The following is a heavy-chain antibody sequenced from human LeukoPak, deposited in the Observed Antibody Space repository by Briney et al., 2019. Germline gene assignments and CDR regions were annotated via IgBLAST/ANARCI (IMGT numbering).Heavy chain of an antibody. D-gene: IGHD3-9*01. Sequence: ASVNVSCKASGYTFISYYMHWVRQAPGQGLEWMGIINPIVGSTNYAQQFQGRVTMTRDMSTSTVYMELSSLRSEDTAVYYCARDGPLHNYDILTGLTKRGLAYWGQGTLVTVSS. J-gene: IGHJ4*02. CDR1: GYTFISYY. V-gene: IGHV1-46*01. CDR2: INPIVGST. CDR3: ARDGPLHNYDILTGLTKRGLAY.